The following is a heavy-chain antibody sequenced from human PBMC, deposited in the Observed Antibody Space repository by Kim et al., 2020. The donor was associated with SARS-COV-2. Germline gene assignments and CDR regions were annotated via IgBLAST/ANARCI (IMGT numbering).Heavy chain of an antibody. J-gene: IGHJ6*03. CDR3: ALNVEVQGYDYYYMDV. Sequence: GGSLRLSCAASGFIVSANYISWVRQVPGKGLEWVSVIYNDGSTFYADSVKGRFTISRHNSKNTVYLQMNSLRPEDTAVYYCALNVEVQGYDYYYMDVWGRGTTVTVSS. CDR2: IYNDGST. CDR1: GFIVSANY. V-gene: IGHV3-53*04. D-gene: IGHD2-21*01.